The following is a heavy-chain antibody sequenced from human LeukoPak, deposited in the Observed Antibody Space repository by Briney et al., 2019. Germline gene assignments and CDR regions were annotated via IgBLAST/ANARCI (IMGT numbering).Heavy chain of an antibody. CDR2: IRSKAYGGTT. CDR3: TREGDGKYYYGSGSPYYGMDV. Sequence: GGSLRLSCTASGFTFGDYAMSWFRQAPGKGLEWVGFIRSKAYGGTTEYAASVKGRFTISRDDSKSIAYLQMNSLKTEDTAVYYCTREGDGKYYYGSGSPYYGMDVWGQGTTVTVS. V-gene: IGHV3-49*03. J-gene: IGHJ6*02. D-gene: IGHD3-10*01. CDR1: GFTFGDYA.